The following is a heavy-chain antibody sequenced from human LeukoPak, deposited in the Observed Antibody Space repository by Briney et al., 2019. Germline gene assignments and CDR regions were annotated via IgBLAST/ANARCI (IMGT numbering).Heavy chain of an antibody. Sequence: GGSLRLSCAASGFTFINYALHWVRQAPGKGLEYVSAISSNGGRTYYANSVKGRFTISRDNSKNPLYLQMGSLRAEDMALYYCARTYYYDSSGYLHTSGYFVYWGQGTLVTVSS. J-gene: IGHJ4*02. CDR3: ARTYYYDSSGYLHTSGYFVY. D-gene: IGHD3-22*01. CDR2: ISSNGGRT. CDR1: GFTFINYA. V-gene: IGHV3-64*01.